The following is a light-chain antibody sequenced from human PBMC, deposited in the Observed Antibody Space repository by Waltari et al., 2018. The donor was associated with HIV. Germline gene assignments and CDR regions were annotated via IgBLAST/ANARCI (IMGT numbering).Light chain of an antibody. J-gene: IGLJ3*02. Sequence: QSALTQPASVSGSPGQSITISCTGTSWDIGTYNYVSWYQQHPGKAPILIIFDVNNRPSGISDRFSGSKSANMASLTISGLQAADEADYYCRSYSRTNTWVFGGGTRLTVL. CDR1: SWDIGTYNY. CDR2: DVN. V-gene: IGLV2-14*03. CDR3: RSYSRTNTWV.